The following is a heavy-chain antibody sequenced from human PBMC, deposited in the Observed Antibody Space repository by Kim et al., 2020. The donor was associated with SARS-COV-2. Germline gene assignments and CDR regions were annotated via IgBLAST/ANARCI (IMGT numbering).Heavy chain of an antibody. D-gene: IGHD3-22*01. CDR1: GGSISSYY. V-gene: IGHV4-59*13. J-gene: IGHJ4*02. CDR2: IYYSGSS. CDR3: ATGYYYDTNPAY. Sequence: SETLFLTCTVSGGSISSYYWSWIRQPPGKGLEWIGYIYYSGSSNYNPSLKSRVTISADTSKNQFSLKLSSVTAADTAVYYCATGYYYDTNPAYWGQGTLVTVSS.